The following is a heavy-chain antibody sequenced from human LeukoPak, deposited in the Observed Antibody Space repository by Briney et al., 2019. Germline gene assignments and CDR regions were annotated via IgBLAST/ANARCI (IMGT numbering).Heavy chain of an antibody. CDR2: INPNSGGT. CDR1: GYTFTCYY. CDR3: ARDLKSVGDY. D-gene: IGHD1-26*01. V-gene: IGHV1-2*02. Sequence: ASVKVSCKASGYTFTCYYMHWVRQAPGRGVEWMGWINPNSGGTNNVQKFQGRGRITTDREKSTAYMELRSLRSDDTAVYYCARDLKSVGDYWGQGTLVTVSS. J-gene: IGHJ4*02.